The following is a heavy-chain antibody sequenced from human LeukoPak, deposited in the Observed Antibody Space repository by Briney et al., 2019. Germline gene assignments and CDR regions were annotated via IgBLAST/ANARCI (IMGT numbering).Heavy chain of an antibody. CDR1: GFTFGDYY. D-gene: IGHD2-2*01. Sequence: GGSLRLSCVGSGFTFGDYYMSWIRQAPGKGLEWVSYIGTSGSTIYYADSVKGRFTISRDNAKNSLYLQMNSLRAEDTALYYCARDLGCSTTSCRYNWFDPWGQGTLVTVSS. CDR3: ARDLGCSTTSCRYNWFDP. V-gene: IGHV3-11*01. J-gene: IGHJ5*02. CDR2: IGTSGSTI.